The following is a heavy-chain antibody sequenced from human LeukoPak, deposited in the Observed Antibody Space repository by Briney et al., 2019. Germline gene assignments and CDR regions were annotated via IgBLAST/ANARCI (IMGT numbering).Heavy chain of an antibody. CDR3: ARDIAAAGTNYYYYMDV. CDR1: GYTFTSYG. V-gene: IGHV1-18*01. CDR2: ISAYNGNT. D-gene: IGHD6-13*01. J-gene: IGHJ6*03. Sequence: ASVKVSCKASGYTFTSYGISWVRQAPGQGLEWMGWISAYNGNTNYAQKLQGRVTMTTDTSTSTAYMELRSLRSDDTAVYHCARDIAAAGTNYYYYMDVWGKGTTVTVSS.